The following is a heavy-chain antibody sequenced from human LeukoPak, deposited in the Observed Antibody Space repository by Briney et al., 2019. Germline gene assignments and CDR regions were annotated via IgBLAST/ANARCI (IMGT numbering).Heavy chain of an antibody. D-gene: IGHD6-19*01. V-gene: IGHV3-73*01. CDR2: IRSKVNNYAT. J-gene: IGHJ4*02. Sequence: GGSLRLSCAASGFTLSGSTMHWVRQPSGKGLEWVGRIRSKVNNYATAYAASVKGRFTISRDDSKNTAYLQMNSLKTEDTAVYYCAKARDSRLQWLVPDYWGQGTLVTVSS. CDR1: GFTLSGST. CDR3: AKARDSRLQWLVPDY.